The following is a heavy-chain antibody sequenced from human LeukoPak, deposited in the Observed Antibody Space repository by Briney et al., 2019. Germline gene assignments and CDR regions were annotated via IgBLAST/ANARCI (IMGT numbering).Heavy chain of an antibody. V-gene: IGHV3-7*01. D-gene: IGHD6-6*01. CDR2: IKQDGSEK. Sequence: PGESLSLSCAASGFTFSSYRMGWVPPAPGKGLQWVANIKQDGSEKYYVVSVKGRFAISRDNAKDSLYLQMNSLRAEDTAVYHCARVIAARPTRRTYYYMDVWGKGTTVTVSS. CDR3: ARVIAARPTRRTYYYMDV. J-gene: IGHJ6*03. CDR1: GFTFSSYR.